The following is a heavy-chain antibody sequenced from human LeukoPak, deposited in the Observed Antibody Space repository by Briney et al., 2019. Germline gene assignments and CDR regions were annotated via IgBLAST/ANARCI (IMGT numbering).Heavy chain of an antibody. CDR2: INPNSGGT. J-gene: IGHJ4*02. D-gene: IGHD2-2*01. Sequence: ASVKVSCKASGYTFTGYYMHWVRRAPGQGLEWMGWINPNSGGTNYAQKFQGRVTMTRDTSISTAYMELSRLRSDDTAVYYCARAVEQQGYCSSTSCLPFDYWGQGTLVTVSS. CDR1: GYTFTGYY. CDR3: ARAVEQQGYCSSTSCLPFDY. V-gene: IGHV1-2*02.